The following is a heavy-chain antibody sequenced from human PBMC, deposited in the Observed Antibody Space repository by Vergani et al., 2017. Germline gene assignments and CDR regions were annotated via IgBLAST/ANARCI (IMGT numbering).Heavy chain of an antibody. Sequence: QVQLQESGPGLVRPSQTLSLTCTVSGGSMSSGSSYWSWIRQSAGKGLEWIGRIHTSGNTNYNPSLKSRVTMSEGTSKNQFSLNLTSVTAADTAVYYCAGGSCLGGSCSRALFDYWGRGPLVTVSS. CDR3: AGGSCLGGSCSRALFDY. J-gene: IGHJ4*02. D-gene: IGHD2-15*01. CDR2: IHTSGNT. V-gene: IGHV4-61*02. CDR1: GGSMSSGSSY.